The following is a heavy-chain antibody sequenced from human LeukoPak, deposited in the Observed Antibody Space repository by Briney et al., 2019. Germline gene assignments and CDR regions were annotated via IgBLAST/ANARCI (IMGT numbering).Heavy chain of an antibody. J-gene: IGHJ4*02. CDR2: IYYSGST. Sequence: PSETLSLTCTVSSGSISSRTYYWGWIRQPPGKGREWIGSIYYSGSTYHNPSLKSRVTMSEDTSKNQFSLKLSSVTAADTAVYYCARVSHPAYCSGGSCSSFDYWGQGTLVTVSS. CDR1: SGSISSRTYY. D-gene: IGHD2-15*01. V-gene: IGHV4-39*01. CDR3: ARVSHPAYCSGGSCSSFDY.